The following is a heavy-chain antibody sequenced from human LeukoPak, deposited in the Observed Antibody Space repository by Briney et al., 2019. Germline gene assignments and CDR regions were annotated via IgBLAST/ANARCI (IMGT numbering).Heavy chain of an antibody. CDR2: ISGSGGST. Sequence: GGSLRLSCATSGFTFSSYAMSWVRQAPGKGLEWVSAISGSGGSTYYADSVKGRFTISRDNSKNTLYLQMNSLRAEDTAVYYCAKALPGYSSGWYTIDYWGQGTLVTVSS. CDR1: GFTFSSYA. D-gene: IGHD6-19*01. CDR3: AKALPGYSSGWYTIDY. V-gene: IGHV3-23*01. J-gene: IGHJ4*02.